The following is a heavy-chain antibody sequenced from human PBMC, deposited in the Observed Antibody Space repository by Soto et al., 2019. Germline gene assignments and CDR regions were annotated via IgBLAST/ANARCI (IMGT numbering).Heavy chain of an antibody. D-gene: IGHD2-15*01. CDR3: ARDYGVVPFYYGMDV. CDR1: GFTFSSYA. Sequence: XGSLRLSCAASGFTFSSYAMHWVRQAPGKGLEWVAVISYDGSNKYYADSVKGRFTISRDNSKNTLYLQMNSLRAEDTAVYYCARDYGVVPFYYGMDVWGQGTTVTVSS. V-gene: IGHV3-30-3*01. CDR2: ISYDGSNK. J-gene: IGHJ6*02.